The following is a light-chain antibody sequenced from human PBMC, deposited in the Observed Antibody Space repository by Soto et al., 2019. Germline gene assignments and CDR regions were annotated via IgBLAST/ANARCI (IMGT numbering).Light chain of an antibody. CDR2: KAS. J-gene: IGKJ1*01. V-gene: IGKV1-5*03. Sequence: DIQMTQSPSTLSVSVGDRVTITCRASQTISSWLAWYQQKPGKAPKRLIYKASTLKSGVPSRFSGSGSGKEFTLTISSLQPDDFATYYCQHYNSYSEAFGQGTKVELK. CDR1: QTISSW. CDR3: QHYNSYSEA.